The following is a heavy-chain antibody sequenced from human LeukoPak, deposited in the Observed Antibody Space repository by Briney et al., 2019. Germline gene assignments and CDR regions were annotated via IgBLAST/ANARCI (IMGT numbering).Heavy chain of an antibody. V-gene: IGHV3-23*01. CDR2: ISGSGGST. J-gene: IGHJ4*02. CDR1: GFTFSSYV. CDR3: AKDSTTGSYGY. D-gene: IGHD1-1*01. Sequence: GGSLRLSCAASGFTFSSYVMSWVRQAPGKGVAWVSAISGSGGSTYYADSVKGRFTIPRDNSKNTLYLQMNSLRAEDTAVYYCAKDSTTGSYGYWGQGTLVTVSS.